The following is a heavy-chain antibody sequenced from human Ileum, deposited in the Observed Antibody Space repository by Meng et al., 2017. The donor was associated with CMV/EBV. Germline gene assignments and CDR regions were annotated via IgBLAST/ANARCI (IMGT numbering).Heavy chain of an antibody. Sequence: GESLRLSCAASAFTFITYWMTWVSQAPGKGLEWVANIKQDGSEKSYVDSVKGRFTISRDNAKNSLYLQMNSLRAEDTAVYYCARVYSSSSGRGLDYWGQGSLVTVSS. CDR1: AFTFITYW. D-gene: IGHD6-6*01. CDR2: IKQDGSEK. V-gene: IGHV3-7*01. CDR3: ARVYSSSSGRGLDY. J-gene: IGHJ4*02.